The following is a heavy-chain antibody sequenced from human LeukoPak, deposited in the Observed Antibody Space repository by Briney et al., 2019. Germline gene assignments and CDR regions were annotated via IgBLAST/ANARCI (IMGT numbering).Heavy chain of an antibody. D-gene: IGHD2-2*01. CDR3: ARISLGYCSSTSCYAAVYYYGMDV. V-gene: IGHV1-69*06. CDR2: IIPIFGTA. Sequence: SAKVSCKASGGTFSSYAISWVRQAPGQGLEWMGGIIPIFGTANYAQKFQGRVTITAVKSTSTAYMELSSLRSEDTAVYYCARISLGYCSSTSCYAAVYYYGMDVWGKGTTVTVSS. J-gene: IGHJ6*04. CDR1: GGTFSSYA.